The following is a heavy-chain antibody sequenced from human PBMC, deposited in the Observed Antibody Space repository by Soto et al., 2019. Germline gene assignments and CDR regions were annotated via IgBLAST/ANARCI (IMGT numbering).Heavy chain of an antibody. CDR2: VNPHTGGT. V-gene: IGHV1-2*02. Sequence: QVQLVQSGAEVKKPGASVKVSCKTSGNTFIGYYLNWVRQAPGQGLEWMGWVNPHTGGTHYAQKFDGRVTMTRDTSTYTAYMELSGLKFDDTATYFCARVMAYEQQLVPFDYWGQGTLVTVSS. J-gene: IGHJ4*02. CDR3: ARVMAYEQQLVPFDY. D-gene: IGHD6-13*01. CDR1: GNTFIGYY.